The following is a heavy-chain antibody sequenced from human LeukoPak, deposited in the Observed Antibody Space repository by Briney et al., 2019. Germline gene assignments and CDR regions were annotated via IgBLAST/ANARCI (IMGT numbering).Heavy chain of an antibody. J-gene: IGHJ4*02. CDR3: ARWRTDDYVWGSYRYRSVDY. V-gene: IGHV1-18*01. CDR1: GYTFTSYG. Sequence: GASVKVSCKASGYTFTSYGISWVRQAPGQGLEWMGWISAYDGNTNYAQKLQGRVTMTTDTSTSTAYMELRSLRSDDTAVYYCARWRTDDYVWGSYRYRSVDYWGQGTLVTVFS. CDR2: ISAYDGNT. D-gene: IGHD3-16*02.